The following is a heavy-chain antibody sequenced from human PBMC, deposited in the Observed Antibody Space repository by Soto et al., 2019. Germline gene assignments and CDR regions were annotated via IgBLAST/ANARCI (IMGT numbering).Heavy chain of an antibody. V-gene: IGHV3-30*18. Sequence: QVQLVESGGGVVQPGRSLRLSCAASGFTFSSYGMHWVRQAPGKGLEWVAVISYDGSNKYYADSVKGRFTISRDNSKNTLYLQMNSLRAEDTAVYYCAKVLIAVAGQDAFDIWGQGTMVTVSS. CDR3: AKVLIAVAGQDAFDI. J-gene: IGHJ3*02. CDR1: GFTFSSYG. D-gene: IGHD6-19*01. CDR2: ISYDGSNK.